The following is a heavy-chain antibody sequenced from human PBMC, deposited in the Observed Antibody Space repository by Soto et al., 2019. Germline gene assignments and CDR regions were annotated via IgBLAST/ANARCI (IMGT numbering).Heavy chain of an antibody. CDR2: IHYNGDA. D-gene: IGHD2-2*01. CDR3: ARCGSTRSLGF. Sequence: QVELQESGPGLAKPSQTLSLTCTVSGGSINSVDYYWSWIRQPPGKGLEWIGYIHYNGDAYYNPCLKSRVTLSIDTSKNQFSLKLPSGTAADTAVYYGARCGSTRSLGFWGQGTLVTVSS. V-gene: IGHV4-30-4*01. J-gene: IGHJ4*02. CDR1: GGSINSVDYY.